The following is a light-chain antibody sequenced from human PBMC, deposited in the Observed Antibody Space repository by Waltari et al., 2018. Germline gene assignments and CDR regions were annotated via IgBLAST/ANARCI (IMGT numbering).Light chain of an antibody. CDR2: DNI. CDR3: QSYDRSLSGWV. CDR1: RPNTGAGDD. J-gene: IGLJ3*02. V-gene: IGLV1-40*01. Sequence: QSVLTQPSSVSGAPGQRVPISCTGIRPNTGAGDDVHRYQELPGTAPKLPIYDNIQRPPGVPDRFSGSQSGTSPSLAITGLLAEDEGDYYCQSYDRSLSGWVFGGGTKLTVL.